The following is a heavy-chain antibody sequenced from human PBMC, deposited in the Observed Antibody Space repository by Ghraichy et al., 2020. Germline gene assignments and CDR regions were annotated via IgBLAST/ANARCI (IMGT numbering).Heavy chain of an antibody. Sequence: LSLTCATSGFTFRSYSMNWVRQAPGKGLEWVSIIGADVVTTYYADSVKGRFTVSRDNSKNTLYLIMSGLRAEDTAVYYCAKGGHNTGYGFDPWGQGTLVTVSS. CDR1: GFTFRSYS. CDR3: AKGGHNTGYGFDP. V-gene: IGHV3-23*01. D-gene: IGHD5-12*01. J-gene: IGHJ5*02. CDR2: IGADVVTT.